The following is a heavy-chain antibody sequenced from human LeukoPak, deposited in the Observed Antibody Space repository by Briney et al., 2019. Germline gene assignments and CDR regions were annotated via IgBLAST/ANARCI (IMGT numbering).Heavy chain of an antibody. V-gene: IGHV1-2*06. CDR2: INPHSGGT. D-gene: IGHD6-6*01. J-gene: IGHJ4*02. CDR3: ARAQGSSSPPFDY. CDR1: GYTFTGYY. Sequence: ASVKVSCKASGYTFTGYYMHWVRQAPGQGLEWMGRINPHSGGTNYAQKFQGRVTMTRDTSISTAYMELSRLRSDDTAVYYCARAQGSSSPPFDYWGQGTLVTVSS.